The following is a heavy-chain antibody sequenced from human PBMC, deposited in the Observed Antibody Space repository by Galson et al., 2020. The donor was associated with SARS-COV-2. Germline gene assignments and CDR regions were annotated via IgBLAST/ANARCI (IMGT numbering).Heavy chain of an antibody. J-gene: IGHJ4*02. CDR2: INAAIGDT. D-gene: IGHD6-13*01. CDR3: ARAFHSSSWSRHQYFLDY. CDR1: GYTFSTYF. V-gene: IGHV1-3*01. Sequence: ASVKVSCKASGYTFSTYFIHWVRQAPGQRPEWMGWINAAIGDTRYAEKFQGRLTITRDTSASIAYMELSSLSSEDTAVYHCARAFHSSSWSRHQYFLDYWGQGTLVTVSS.